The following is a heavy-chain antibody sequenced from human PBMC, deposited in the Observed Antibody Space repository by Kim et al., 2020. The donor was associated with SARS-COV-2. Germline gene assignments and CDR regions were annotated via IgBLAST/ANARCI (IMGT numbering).Heavy chain of an antibody. D-gene: IGHD3-16*01. CDR3: AGPIEYVYWFDP. J-gene: IGHJ5*02. Sequence: GGSLRLSCAASGFTFSSYAMHWVRQAPGKGLEWVAVISYDGSNKYYADSVKGRFTISRDNSKNTLYLQMNSLRAEDTAVYYCAGPIEYVYWFDPWGQGT. CDR2: ISYDGSNK. V-gene: IGHV3-30*04. CDR1: GFTFSSYA.